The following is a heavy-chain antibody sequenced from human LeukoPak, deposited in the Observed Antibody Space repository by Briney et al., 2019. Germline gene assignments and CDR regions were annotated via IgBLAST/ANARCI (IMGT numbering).Heavy chain of an antibody. CDR3: ARRSGSWYGGYFDY. CDR1: GGSFSGYY. CDR2: INHSGST. J-gene: IGHJ4*02. V-gene: IGHV4-34*01. Sequence: PSETLSLTCAVYGGSFSGYYWSWIRQPPGKGLEWIGEINHSGSTNYNPSLKSRVTISVDTSKNQFSLKLSSVTAADTAVYYCARRSGSWYGGYFDYWGQGTLVTVSS. D-gene: IGHD6-13*01.